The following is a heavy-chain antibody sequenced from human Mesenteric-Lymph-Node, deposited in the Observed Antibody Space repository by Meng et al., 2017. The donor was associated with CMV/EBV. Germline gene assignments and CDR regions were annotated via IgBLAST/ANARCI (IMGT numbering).Heavy chain of an antibody. J-gene: IGHJ5*02. CDR1: GFTFSSYS. V-gene: IGHV3-21*01. CDR2: ISSSSSYI. D-gene: IGHD3-3*01. CDR3: ARSLSPRLRFFDP. Sequence: GGSLRLSCAASGFTFSSYSMNWVRQAPGKGLEWVSSISSSSSYIYYADSVKGRFTISRDNAKNSLYLQMNSLRAEDTAVYYCARSLSPRLRFFDPWGQGTLVTVSS.